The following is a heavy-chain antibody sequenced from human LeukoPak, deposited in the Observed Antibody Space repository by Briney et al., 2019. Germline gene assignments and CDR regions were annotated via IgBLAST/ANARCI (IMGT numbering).Heavy chain of an antibody. D-gene: IGHD2-15*01. CDR3: ARDGGVAATLTHYYYYYMDV. CDR1: GYTFTSYY. J-gene: IGHJ6*03. Sequence: ASVKVSCKASGYTFTSYYMHWVRQAPGQGLEWMGIINPSSGSTSYAQKFQGRVTMTRDMSTSTAYMELSRLRSEDTAVYYCARDGGVAATLTHYYYYYMDVWGKGTTVTVSS. V-gene: IGHV1-46*01. CDR2: INPSSGST.